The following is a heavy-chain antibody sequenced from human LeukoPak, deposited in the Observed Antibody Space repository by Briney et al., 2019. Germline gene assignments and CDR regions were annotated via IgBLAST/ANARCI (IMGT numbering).Heavy chain of an antibody. CDR1: GFTFSSYS. Sequence: GSLRLSCAASGFTFSSYSMNWVRQPPGKGLEWVWEINHSGSTNYNPSLKSRVTISVDTSKNQFSLKLSSVTAADTAVYYCARRGRRYYDYVWGSYPLRGYFDYWGQGTLVTVSS. CDR2: INHSGST. D-gene: IGHD3-16*02. CDR3: ARRGRRYYDYVWGSYPLRGYFDY. V-gene: IGHV4-34*01. J-gene: IGHJ4*02.